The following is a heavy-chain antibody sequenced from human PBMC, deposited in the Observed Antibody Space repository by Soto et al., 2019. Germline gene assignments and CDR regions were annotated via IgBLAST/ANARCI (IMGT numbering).Heavy chain of an antibody. CDR3: AKDLKGSGSFTSYYHYGMDV. V-gene: IGHV3-23*01. CDR1: GFTFSNYA. Sequence: EVQMLESGGGLVHPGGSLRLSCAASGFTFSNYAMNWVRQAPGKGLEWVSSISGSGRNTYYADSVKGRLTISRDSSKSTLYLLMNSLRVEDTGVYYCAKDLKGSGSFTSYYHYGMDVWGQGTTVTGSS. CDR2: ISGSGRNT. D-gene: IGHD3-10*01. J-gene: IGHJ6*02.